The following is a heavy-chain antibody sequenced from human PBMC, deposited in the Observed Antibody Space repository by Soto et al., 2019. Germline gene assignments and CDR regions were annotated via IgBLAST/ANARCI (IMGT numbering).Heavy chain of an antibody. CDR2: ISSNSSYT. CDR3: AREAGYSYGSGWFDP. Sequence: LXLSFAASRFTFSDYYMSWIRQAPGKGLEWVSYISSNSSYTNYADSVKGRFTISRDNAKNSLYLQMNSLRAEDTAVYYCAREAGYSYGSGWFDPWGQGTLVTSPQ. D-gene: IGHD5-18*01. CDR1: RFTFSDYY. V-gene: IGHV3-11*06. J-gene: IGHJ5*02.